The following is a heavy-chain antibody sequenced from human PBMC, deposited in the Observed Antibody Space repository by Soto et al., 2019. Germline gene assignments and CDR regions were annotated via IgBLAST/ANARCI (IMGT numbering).Heavy chain of an antibody. CDR3: AARGTDSSGYPFDY. J-gene: IGHJ4*02. CDR2: IYYSGST. CDR1: GGSISSGDYY. Sequence: PSETLSLTCTVSGGSISSGDYYLSWIRQPPGKGLEWIGYIYYSGSTYYNPSLKSRVTISVDTSKNQFSLKLSSVTAADTAVYYCAARGTDSSGYPFDYWGQGTLVTVSS. V-gene: IGHV4-30-4*01. D-gene: IGHD3-22*01.